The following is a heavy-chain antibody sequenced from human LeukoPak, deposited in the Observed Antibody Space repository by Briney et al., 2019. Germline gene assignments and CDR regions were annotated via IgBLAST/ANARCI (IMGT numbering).Heavy chain of an antibody. CDR2: ISGSGGST. V-gene: IGHV3-23*01. CDR1: GFTFSSYA. CDR3: AKVSGDYYDSSGYCLEAFDI. D-gene: IGHD3-22*01. J-gene: IGHJ3*02. Sequence: GGSLRLSCAASGFTFSSYAMSWVRQAPGKGLEWVSAISGSGGSTYYADSVKGRFTISRDNSKNTLYLQMNSLRAEDTAVYYCAKVSGDYYDSSGYCLEAFDIWGQGTMVTVSS.